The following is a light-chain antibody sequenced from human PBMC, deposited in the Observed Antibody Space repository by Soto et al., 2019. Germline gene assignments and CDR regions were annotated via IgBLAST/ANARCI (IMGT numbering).Light chain of an antibody. Sequence: DIQITQSPSSLSASVGDRVTITCRASQSISTYLNWFQQKPGRAPKLLIYLTSTLQSGVPSRFSGSGSGTDFTLTTSSLQSEDFATYYCQQSSTTPWTFGLGTKVDVK. V-gene: IGKV1-39*01. CDR2: LTS. CDR1: QSISTY. CDR3: QQSSTTPWT. J-gene: IGKJ1*01.